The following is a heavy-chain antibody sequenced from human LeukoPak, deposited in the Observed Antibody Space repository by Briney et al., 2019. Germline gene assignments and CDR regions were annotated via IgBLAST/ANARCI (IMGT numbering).Heavy chain of an antibody. V-gene: IGHV3-11*01. J-gene: IGHJ4*02. CDR2: ISSGGDTI. CDR1: GFTFSDYY. Sequence: GGSLRLSCAASGFTFSDYYMSWIRQAPGKGLEWVSYISSGGDTIYYADSVKGRFTISRDNAKNSLYLQMNSPRVEDTAVYYCARVPRTIIRFLEWSDQYYFDYWGQGTLVTVSS. D-gene: IGHD3-3*01. CDR3: ARVPRTIIRFLEWSDQYYFDY.